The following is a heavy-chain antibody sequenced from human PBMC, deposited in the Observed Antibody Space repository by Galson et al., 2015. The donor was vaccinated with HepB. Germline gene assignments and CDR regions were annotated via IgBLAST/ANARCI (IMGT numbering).Heavy chain of an antibody. D-gene: IGHD2-15*01. J-gene: IGHJ6*02. CDR3: ARVNYYCSGGSCYSADHYYYGMDV. V-gene: IGHV3-30-3*01. CDR1: GFTFSSYA. Sequence: SLRLSCAASGFTFSSYAMHWVRQAPGKGLEWVALLSYDGTNKYYADSVKGRFTISRDNSKNTLYLQMNSLRPEDTAVYYCARVNYYCSGGSCYSADHYYYGMDVWGQGTTVTVS. CDR2: LSYDGTNK.